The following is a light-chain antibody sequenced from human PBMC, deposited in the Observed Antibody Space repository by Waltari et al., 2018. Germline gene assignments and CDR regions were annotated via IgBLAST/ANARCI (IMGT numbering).Light chain of an antibody. Sequence: LTQSPSTLSVSLGERVTISCRASQSVISSLAWYQQKPGQAPKLLIYDASNMATGSPPRFSASGSGTVFTLPISGLDPKVFAVYSCQRSSKSPITSGQGNRLGIK. CDR1: QSVISS. CDR3: QRSSKSPIT. V-gene: IGKV3-11*01. CDR2: DAS. J-gene: IGKJ5*01.